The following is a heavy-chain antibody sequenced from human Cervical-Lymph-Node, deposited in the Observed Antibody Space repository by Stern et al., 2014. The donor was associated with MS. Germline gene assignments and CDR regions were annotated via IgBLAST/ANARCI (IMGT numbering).Heavy chain of an antibody. CDR2: ISSTSSNI. CDR1: GFNFATYS. J-gene: IGHJ5*01. CDR3: ASTAGWFDS. Sequence: VQLVESGGGLVKPGGSLTLSCAASGFNFATYSMNWVRQAPGKGLEWVAFISSTSSNIKYADAVRGRFTISRDNAKNSLFLHMSGLRVEDTAVYYCASTAGWFDSWGQGIQVTVSS. D-gene: IGHD5-18*01. V-gene: IGHV3-21*01.